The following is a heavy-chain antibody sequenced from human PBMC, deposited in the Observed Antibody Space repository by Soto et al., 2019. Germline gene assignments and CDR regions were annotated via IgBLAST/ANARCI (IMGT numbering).Heavy chain of an antibody. D-gene: IGHD3-22*01. J-gene: IGHJ4*02. Sequence: SETLSLTCAVSGGSISSGGYSWSWIRQPPGKGLEWIGYIYHSGSTYYNPSLKSRVTISVDRSKNQFSLKLSSVTAADTAVYYCARSYDRSGSIDYWGQGTLVTVSP. CDR1: GGSISSGGYS. V-gene: IGHV4-30-2*01. CDR2: IYHSGST. CDR3: ARSYDRSGSIDY.